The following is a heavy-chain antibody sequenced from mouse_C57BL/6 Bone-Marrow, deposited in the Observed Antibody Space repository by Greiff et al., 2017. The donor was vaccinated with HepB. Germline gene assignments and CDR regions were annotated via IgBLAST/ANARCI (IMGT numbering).Heavy chain of an antibody. D-gene: IGHD2-4*01. V-gene: IGHV1-69*01. CDR3: DYYDCGERFAY. J-gene: IGHJ3*01. CDR2: IDPSDSYT. CDR1: GYTFTSYW. Sequence: QVQLQQPGAELVMPGASVKLSCKASGYTFTSYWMHWVKQRPGQGLEWIGEIDPSDSYTNYNQKFKGKSTLTVDKSSSTAYMQLSSLTSEDSAVYYGDYYDCGERFAYWGQGTLVTVSA.